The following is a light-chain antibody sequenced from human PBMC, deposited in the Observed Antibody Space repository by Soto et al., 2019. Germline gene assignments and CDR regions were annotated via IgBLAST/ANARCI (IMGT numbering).Light chain of an antibody. J-gene: IGKJ5*01. V-gene: IGKV3-20*01. CDR2: GAS. CDR3: QQYSSSPIT. CDR1: QSVSSRF. Sequence: ESVWTQSPGTQSLSPGERATLSCRACQSVSSRFLAWYQQKPGQAPRLLIYGASSRATGIPDRFSGSGSGTDFTLTISRLDPEDFAVYYCQQYSSSPITFGQRTRLENK.